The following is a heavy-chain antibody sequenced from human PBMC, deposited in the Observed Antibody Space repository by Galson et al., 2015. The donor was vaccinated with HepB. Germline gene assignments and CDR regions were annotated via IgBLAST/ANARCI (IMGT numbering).Heavy chain of an antibody. CDR1: GYTFTSYG. Sequence: SVKVSCKASGYTFTSYGISWVRQAPGQGLEWMGWISAYNGNTNYAQKLQGRVTMTTDTSTSTAYMELRSLRSDDTAVYYCARDSRLTGYYYYYMDVWGKGTTVTVSS. D-gene: IGHD1-14*01. CDR2: ISAYNGNT. J-gene: IGHJ6*03. V-gene: IGHV1-18*01. CDR3: ARDSRLTGYYYYYMDV.